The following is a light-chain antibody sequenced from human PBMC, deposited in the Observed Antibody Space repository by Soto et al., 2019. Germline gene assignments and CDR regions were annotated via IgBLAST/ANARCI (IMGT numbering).Light chain of an antibody. Sequence: DIVMTQSPDSLAVSPGERATINCKSSQSVLYTLNNKNYLAWYQQKPGQPPKLLFHWASTREFGVPDRFSGSGSGTDFTLTISSLQAEDVAIYYCQQYYTTRTFGQGTKVEIK. CDR3: QQYYTTRT. CDR2: WAS. J-gene: IGKJ1*01. CDR1: QSVLYTLNNKNY. V-gene: IGKV4-1*01.